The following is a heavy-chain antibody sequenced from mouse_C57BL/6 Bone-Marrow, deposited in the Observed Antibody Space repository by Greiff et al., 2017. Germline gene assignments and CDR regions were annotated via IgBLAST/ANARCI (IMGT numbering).Heavy chain of an antibody. CDR2: IDPSDSYT. Sequence: QVQLQQPGAELVMPGASVKLSCKASGYTFTSYWMHWVKQRPGKGLEWIGEIDPSDSYTNYNQKFKGKSTLTVEKSSSTAYMQLSSLTSQDSAVYYCARALYYYSSSPLSMDYWGQGTSVTVSS. V-gene: IGHV1-69*01. CDR1: GYTFTSYW. CDR3: ARALYYYSSSPLSMDY. D-gene: IGHD1-1*01. J-gene: IGHJ4*01.